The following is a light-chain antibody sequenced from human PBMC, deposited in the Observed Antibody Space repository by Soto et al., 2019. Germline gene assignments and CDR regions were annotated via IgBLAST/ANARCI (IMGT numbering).Light chain of an antibody. V-gene: IGLV2-14*01. CDR3: SSYTSNNIHQV. CDR1: SSDVGDYDY. CDR2: AVT. J-gene: IGLJ1*01. Sequence: QSVLSQPASVSWSPGQSITISCTGTSSDVGDYDYVSWYQHHPGKAPKLIIYAVTNRPSGVSNRFSGSKSGNTASLTISGLQAEDEADYYCSSYTSNNIHQVFGTGTKVTAL.